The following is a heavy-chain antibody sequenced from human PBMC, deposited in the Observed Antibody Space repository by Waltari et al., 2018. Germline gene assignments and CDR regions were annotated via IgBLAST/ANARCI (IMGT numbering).Heavy chain of an antibody. CDR3: ARAVTGEDAFDM. V-gene: IGHV3-30-3*01. CDR2: ISYDGSSQ. Sequence: EQMVESGGGVVQPGRPLSLSCSMSGFIFSNYAMNWVRQAPGKGLEWLAVISYDGSSQYYADSVKGRFSVSRDSFKNTVYLHMNGLRTEDTAVYYCARAVTGEDAFDMWGQGTMVTVSS. D-gene: IGHD2-21*02. J-gene: IGHJ3*02. CDR1: GFIFSNYA.